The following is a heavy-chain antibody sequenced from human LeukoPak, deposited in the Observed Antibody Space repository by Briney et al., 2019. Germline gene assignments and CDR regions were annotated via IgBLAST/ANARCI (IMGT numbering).Heavy chain of an antibody. CDR3: ARAGSHWHYVY. D-gene: IGHD3-10*01. J-gene: IGHJ4*02. Sequence: GGSLRLSCAASGSTFSGFPMSWVRQSPTKGLEWVANIKQDGSERYYVDSVKGRFTISRDNAKNSLSLQMNNLRVEDTAVYYCARAGSHWHYVYWGQGTVVTVSS. V-gene: IGHV3-7*01. CDR1: GSTFSGFP. CDR2: IKQDGSER.